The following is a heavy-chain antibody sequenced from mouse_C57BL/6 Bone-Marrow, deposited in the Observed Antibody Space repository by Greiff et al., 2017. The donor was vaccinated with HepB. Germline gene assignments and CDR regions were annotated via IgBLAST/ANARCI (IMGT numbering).Heavy chain of an antibody. D-gene: IGHD1-1*01. V-gene: IGHV1-63*01. CDR2: IYPGGGCT. J-gene: IGHJ3*01. CDR1: GYTFPNYW. Sequence: VQLQQSGAELVRPGTSVKMSCKASGYTFPNYWIGWVKQRPGHGLEWIGDIYPGGGCTNYNEKFKSKATLTADKSSSTAYMQLSSLTSEDSAFYYCARSYSAYGSSYWFAYWGQGTLVTVSA. CDR3: ARSYSAYGSSYWFAY.